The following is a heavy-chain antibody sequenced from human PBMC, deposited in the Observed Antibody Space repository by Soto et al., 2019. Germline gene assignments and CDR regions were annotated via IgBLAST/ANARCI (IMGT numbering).Heavy chain of an antibody. D-gene: IGHD2-15*01. J-gene: IGHJ1*01. CDR2: IWSDGSNR. V-gene: IGHV3-33*01. CDR1: GFTFSRYG. CDR3: AVGDVPRGGGEYFPH. Sequence: QVQLVESGGGVVQPGTYLRLSCAASGFTFSRYGMHWVREAPGKWLEWVAVIWSDGSNRYYGYTVKGRFTISRDNSKNTLYLQLNSLRAEDTAVYYCAVGDVPRGGGEYFPHWGQGTLVTVSS.